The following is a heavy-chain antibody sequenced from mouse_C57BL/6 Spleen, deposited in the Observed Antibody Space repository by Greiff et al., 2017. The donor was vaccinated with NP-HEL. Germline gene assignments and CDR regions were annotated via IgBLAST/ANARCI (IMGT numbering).Heavy chain of an antibody. V-gene: IGHV1-4*01. Sequence: VQLQQSGAELTRPGASVKMSCKASGYTFTSYTMHWVKQRPGQGLEWIGYINPSSGYTKYNQKFKDKATLTADKSSSTAYMQLSSLTSEDAAVYYCARGAYGSSYVGAMDYWGQGTSVTVSS. D-gene: IGHD1-1*01. CDR3: ARGAYGSSYVGAMDY. CDR2: INPSSGYT. J-gene: IGHJ4*01. CDR1: GYTFTSYT.